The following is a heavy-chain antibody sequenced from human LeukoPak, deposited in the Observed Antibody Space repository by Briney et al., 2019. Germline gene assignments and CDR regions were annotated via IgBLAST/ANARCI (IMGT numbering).Heavy chain of an antibody. V-gene: IGHV4-59*01. D-gene: IGHD1-26*01. CDR1: GGVISSYF. J-gene: IGHJ4*02. Sequence: SETLSLTCTVSGGVISSYFWSWIRQPPRKGLECIGLSSHRGSAKYNPFLKGRVAVSVDKSNQLSLKLTSVTPADTAVYYCARETLLGAPRFDYWGQGTLVTVSS. CDR3: ARETLLGAPRFDY. CDR2: SSHRGSA.